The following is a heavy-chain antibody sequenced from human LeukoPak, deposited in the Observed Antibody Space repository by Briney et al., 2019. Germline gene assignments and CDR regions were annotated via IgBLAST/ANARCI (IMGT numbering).Heavy chain of an antibody. D-gene: IGHD2-21*02. CDR2: ISSSCSTI. J-gene: IGHJ4*02. CDR3: ARGTYCGGDCYLPTAYFDY. CDR1: GFTFSSYE. V-gene: IGHV3-48*03. Sequence: GGSLRLSCAASGFTFSSYEMNWVRQAPGKGLEWVSYISSSCSTIYYADSVKGRFTISRDNAKNSLYLQMNGLRAEDTAVYYCARGTYCGGDCYLPTAYFDYWGQGTLVTVSS.